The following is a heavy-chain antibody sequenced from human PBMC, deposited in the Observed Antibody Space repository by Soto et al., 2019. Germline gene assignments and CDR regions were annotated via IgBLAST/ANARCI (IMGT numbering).Heavy chain of an antibody. J-gene: IGHJ4*02. D-gene: IGHD2-21*01. CDR2: IHYSGST. CDR1: GGSVSIGTYY. CDR3: TRGGDAYKHGH. Sequence: QVQLQESGPGLVKPSETLSLTCTVPGGSVSIGTYYWSCIRQPPGKGLEWIGFIHYSGSTNYNPSLKSRVTMSVDTSKNLFSLKLTSVNAADTDVYYCTRGGDAYKHGHWGQGTLVTVYS. V-gene: IGHV4-61*01.